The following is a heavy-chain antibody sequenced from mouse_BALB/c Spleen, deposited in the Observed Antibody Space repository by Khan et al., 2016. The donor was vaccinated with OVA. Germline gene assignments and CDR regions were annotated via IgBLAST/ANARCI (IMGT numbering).Heavy chain of an antibody. Sequence: EVKLEVSGGGLVQPGGSLKLSCAASGFDFSRYWMSWVRQAPGKGLEWIGGINPDSSTINYTPSLKDKFIISRDNAKNTLYLQMSKVRSEDTALYYCARPYRYDGKAWFAYWGQGTLVTVSA. V-gene: IGHV4-1*02. CDR3: ARPYRYDGKAWFAY. CDR2: INPDSSTI. D-gene: IGHD2-14*01. CDR1: GFDFSRYW. J-gene: IGHJ3*01.